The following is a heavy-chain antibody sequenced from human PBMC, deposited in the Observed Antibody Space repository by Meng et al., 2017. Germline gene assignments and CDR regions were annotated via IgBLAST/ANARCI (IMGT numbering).Heavy chain of an antibody. J-gene: IGHJ4*02. V-gene: IGHV1-2*06. CDR2: IDPNNDHT. Sequence: QVQLVQSGPEVKKPGASVNLSCKTSGYTFAAYWIHWLRQAPGQGLEWMGRIDPNNDHTQYAQNFQGRVTMTSDTSISTVYMELNGLRSDDTAVYYCARDEDISAAGKLFGDYWGQGTLVTVSS. D-gene: IGHD6-13*01. CDR1: GYTFAAYW. CDR3: ARDEDISAAGKLFGDY.